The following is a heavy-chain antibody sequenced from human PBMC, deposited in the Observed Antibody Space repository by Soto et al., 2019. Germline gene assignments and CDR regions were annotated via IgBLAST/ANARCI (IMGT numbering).Heavy chain of an antibody. Sequence: NPSETLSLTCTVSGGSISGYYWSWIRQPPGKGLEWIGYIYYSGSTNYNPSLKSRVTISVDTSKNQFSLKLSSVTAADTAVYYCARGRRPYGDYAYFDYWGQGTLVTVSS. CDR3: ARGRRPYGDYAYFDY. V-gene: IGHV4-59*01. CDR2: IYYSGST. J-gene: IGHJ4*02. CDR1: GGSISGYY. D-gene: IGHD4-17*01.